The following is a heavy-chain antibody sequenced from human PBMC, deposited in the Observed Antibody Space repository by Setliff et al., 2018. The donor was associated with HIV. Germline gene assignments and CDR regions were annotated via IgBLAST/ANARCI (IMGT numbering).Heavy chain of an antibody. CDR1: GGSISSSSYY. CDR2: IYYSGST. V-gene: IGHV4-39*01. D-gene: IGHD5-12*01. CDR3: ASYRKAERWLQLGGNFDY. Sequence: SETLSLTCTVSGGSISSSSYYWGWIRQPPGKGLEWIGSIYYSGSTYYNPSLKSRVTISVDTSKNQFSLKLSSVTAADTAVYYCASYRKAERWLQLGGNFDYWGQGTRGTAPQ. J-gene: IGHJ4*02.